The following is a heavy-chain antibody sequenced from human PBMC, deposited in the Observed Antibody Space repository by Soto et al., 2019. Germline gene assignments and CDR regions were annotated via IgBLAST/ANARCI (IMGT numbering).Heavy chain of an antibody. CDR2: IYYSGST. CDR3: XXXXXXXAILFDY. J-gene: IGHJ4*02. V-gene: IGHV4-31*03. D-gene: IGHD2-21*02. CDR1: GDSISSGGYY. Sequence: QVQLQESGPGLVKPSQTLSLTCTVSGDSISSGGYYWSWIRQHPGKGLEWIGYIYYSGSTYYNPSLKSRVIISVDTSKNQFSLKLSSVTAADTAVYYCXXXXXXXAILFDYWGQGTLVTVSS.